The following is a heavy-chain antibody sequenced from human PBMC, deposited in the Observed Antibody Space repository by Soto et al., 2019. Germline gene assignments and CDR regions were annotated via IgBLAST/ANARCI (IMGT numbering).Heavy chain of an antibody. D-gene: IGHD1-26*01. Sequence: QVQLVESGGGVVQPGRSLRLSCAASGFTFSSYGMHWVRQAPGKGLEWVAVISYDGSNKYYADSVKGRFTISRDHSKNTLYLHMNSLRAEDTAVYYCAKSLSGGSGSYCGDDYWGQGTLVTVSS. CDR2: ISYDGSNK. CDR3: AKSLSGGSGSYCGDDY. V-gene: IGHV3-30*18. J-gene: IGHJ4*02. CDR1: GFTFSSYG.